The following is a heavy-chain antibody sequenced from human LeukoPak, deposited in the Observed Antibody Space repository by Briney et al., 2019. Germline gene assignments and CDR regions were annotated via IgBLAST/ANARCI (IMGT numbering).Heavy chain of an antibody. CDR1: GFTFSSYG. V-gene: IGHV3-33*06. Sequence: PGGSLRLSCAASGFTFSSYGMHWVRQAPGKGLEWVAVIWYDGSNKYYADSVKVRFTISRDNSKNTLYLQINSLRAEDTAVYYCAKDFYYDSSGYYNIGYYFDYWGQGTLVTVSS. CDR3: AKDFYYDSSGYYNIGYYFDY. J-gene: IGHJ4*02. D-gene: IGHD3-22*01. CDR2: IWYDGSNK.